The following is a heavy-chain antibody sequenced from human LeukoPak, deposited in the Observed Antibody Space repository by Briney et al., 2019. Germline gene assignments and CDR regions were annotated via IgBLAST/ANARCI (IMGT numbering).Heavy chain of an antibody. D-gene: IGHD4/OR15-4a*01. J-gene: IGHJ5*02. CDR1: GGSISSSSYY. CDR3: ARGGSYGGNWFDP. CDR2: IYYSGST. Sequence: PSETLSLTCTVSGGSISSSSYYWGWIRQPPGKGLEWIGSIYYSGSTYYNPSLKSRVTISVDTSKNQFSLKLSSVTAADTAVYYCARGGSYGGNWFDPWGQGTLVTVSS. V-gene: IGHV4-39*07.